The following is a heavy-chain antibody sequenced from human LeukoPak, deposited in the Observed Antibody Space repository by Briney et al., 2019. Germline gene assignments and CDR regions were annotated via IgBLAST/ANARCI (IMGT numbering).Heavy chain of an antibody. Sequence: ASVKVSCKASGYTFTSYDINWVRQATGQGLEWMGWMNPNSGNTGYAQKFQGRVTMTRNTSISTAYMELSSLRPEDTAVYYCLMGLRAGVYYYYYGMDVWGQGTTVTVSS. CDR1: GYTFTSYD. CDR2: MNPNSGNT. V-gene: IGHV1-8*01. D-gene: IGHD5-12*01. CDR3: LMGLRAGVYYYYYGMDV. J-gene: IGHJ6*02.